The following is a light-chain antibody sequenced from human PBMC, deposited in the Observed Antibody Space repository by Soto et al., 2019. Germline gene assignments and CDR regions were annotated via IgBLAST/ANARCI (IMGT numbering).Light chain of an antibody. Sequence: IQMTQSPSSLSASVGDRVTITCRASQAIRNDLGWYQDKPGKAPKRLIYAASSLPSGVPSRFSGSGSGTEFTLTISSLQPEDFATYYCLQHNSYPFTFGQGTRLEIK. CDR1: QAIRND. CDR2: AAS. V-gene: IGKV1-17*01. J-gene: IGKJ5*01. CDR3: LQHNSYPFT.